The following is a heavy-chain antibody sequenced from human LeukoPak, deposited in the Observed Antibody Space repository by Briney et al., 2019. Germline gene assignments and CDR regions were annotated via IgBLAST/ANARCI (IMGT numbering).Heavy chain of an antibody. V-gene: IGHV1-69*06. CDR1: GYTFTSYG. J-gene: IGHJ4*02. D-gene: IGHD1-7*01. Sequence: GASVKVSCKASGYTFTSYGISWVRQAPGQGLEWMGGIIPIFGTANYAQKFQGRVTITADKSTSTAYMELSSLRSEDTAVYYCASKFPEFGITGTLLYWGQGTLVTVSS. CDR3: ASKFPEFGITGTLLY. CDR2: IIPIFGTA.